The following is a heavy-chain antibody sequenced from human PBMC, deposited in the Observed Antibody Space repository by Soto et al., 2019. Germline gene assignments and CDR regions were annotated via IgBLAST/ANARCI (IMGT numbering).Heavy chain of an antibody. CDR3: ARRRGYCSGGSCFLEDYYYYGMDV. Sequence: PSETLSLTCTVSGGSISSSSYYWGWIRQPPGKGLEWIGSIYYSGSTYYNPSLKSRVTISVDTPKNQFSLKLSSVTAADTAVYYCARRRGYCSGGSCFLEDYYYYGMDVWGQGTTVTVSS. V-gene: IGHV4-39*01. CDR2: IYYSGST. CDR1: GGSISSSSYY. D-gene: IGHD2-15*01. J-gene: IGHJ6*02.